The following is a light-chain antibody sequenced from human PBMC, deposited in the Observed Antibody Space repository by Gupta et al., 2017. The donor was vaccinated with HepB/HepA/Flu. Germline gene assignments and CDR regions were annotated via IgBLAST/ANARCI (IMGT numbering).Light chain of an antibody. CDR2: GAS. J-gene: IGKJ3*01. V-gene: IGKV3-20*01. Sequence: EMVLTQSPGPLSLSPGERATLPCRASQSVSSSYFAWYQQKPGQAPRLLIYGASSRATGIPVRFSGSESGTDFTLTISRLEPEDFAVYYCQQYGSSPPFTFGPGTKVDIK. CDR3: QQYGSSPPFT. CDR1: QSVSSSY.